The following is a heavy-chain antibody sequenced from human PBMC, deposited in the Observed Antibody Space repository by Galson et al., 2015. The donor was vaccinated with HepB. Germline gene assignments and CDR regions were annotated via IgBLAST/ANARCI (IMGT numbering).Heavy chain of an antibody. D-gene: IGHD1-14*01. CDR2: ISYSGDT. CDR3: ARVDGPGVIIT. V-gene: IGHV4-59*01. CDR1: GGSISNYY. Sequence: TLSLTCTVSGGSISNYYWSWIRQPPGKGLEWIGYISYSGDTNYNPSLKSRVTISVDTSKNQFSLRLSSVTAADTAVYYCARVDGPGVIITWGQGTLVTVSS. J-gene: IGHJ5*02.